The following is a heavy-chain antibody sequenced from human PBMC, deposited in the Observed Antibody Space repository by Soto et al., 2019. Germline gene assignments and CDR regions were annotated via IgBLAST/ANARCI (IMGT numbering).Heavy chain of an antibody. D-gene: IGHD2-21*01. CDR1: GGSMRSNNR. V-gene: IGHV4-4*02. J-gene: IGHJ4*02. Sequence: PSETLSLTCAVSGGSMRSNNRWSWVRQPPGKGLEWIGEIFHSGSTNYNPSLKTRVTISVDKSKNQFSLKLTSVTAADTAVYYCARDKIPGLFDYWGQGSLVTVSS. CDR2: IFHSGST. CDR3: ARDKIPGLFDY.